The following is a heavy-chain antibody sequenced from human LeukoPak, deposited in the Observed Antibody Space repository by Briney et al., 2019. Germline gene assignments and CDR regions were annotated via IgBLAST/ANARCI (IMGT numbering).Heavy chain of an antibody. Sequence: SETLSLTCTVSGDSISSYYWSWIRQPPGKGLEWIGHIYYSGSTSYNPSLKSRVSISVDTSKNQFSLKLSSVTAADTAMYYCARDRDGAGMRVSSFQYWGPGMSVTVSS. CDR1: GDSISSYY. D-gene: IGHD6-13*01. V-gene: IGHV4-59*01. CDR2: IYYSGST. J-gene: IGHJ6*02. CDR3: ARDRDGAGMRVSSFQY.